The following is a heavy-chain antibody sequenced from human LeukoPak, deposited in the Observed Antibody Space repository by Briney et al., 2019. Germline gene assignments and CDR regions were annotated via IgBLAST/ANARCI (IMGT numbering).Heavy chain of an antibody. Sequence: PGGSLRLSCAASGFTFSSYWMHWVRQAPGKGLVWVSRINSDGSSTSYADSVKGRFTISRDNAKNSLYFQMNSLRAEDTAVYYCARVQYYDFWSGFSFFDSWGQGTLVTVSS. CDR2: INSDGSST. CDR1: GFTFSSYW. D-gene: IGHD3-3*01. CDR3: ARVQYYDFWSGFSFFDS. V-gene: IGHV3-74*01. J-gene: IGHJ4*02.